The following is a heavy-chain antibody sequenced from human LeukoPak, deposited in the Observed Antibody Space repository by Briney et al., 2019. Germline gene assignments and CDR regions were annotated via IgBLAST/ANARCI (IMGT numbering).Heavy chain of an antibody. CDR1: GYTFTGYY. J-gene: IGHJ4*02. Sequence: ASVKVSCKASGYTFTGYYMHWVRQAPGQGLEWMGRIIPIFGTANYAQKFQGRVTITADESTSTAYMELSSLRSEDTAVYYCARLQTGLWGQGTLVTVSS. CDR2: IIPIFGTA. CDR3: ARLQTGL. V-gene: IGHV1-69*13.